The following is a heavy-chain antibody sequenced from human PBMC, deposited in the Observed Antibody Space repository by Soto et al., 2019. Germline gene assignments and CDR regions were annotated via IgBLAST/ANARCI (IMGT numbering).Heavy chain of an antibody. Sequence: GSPRLSCAASGFSFSTYTMSWVRRASGKGLEWVSAISGSGGSPPYADSVQGRFTISRDNPKKTLYLQMNSLRAEDTAVYYCAKARCTTSNCYVPDYWGQGTLVTVSS. J-gene: IGHJ4*02. CDR1: GFSFSTYT. D-gene: IGHD2-8*01. V-gene: IGHV3-23*01. CDR3: AKARCTTSNCYVPDY. CDR2: ISGSGGSP.